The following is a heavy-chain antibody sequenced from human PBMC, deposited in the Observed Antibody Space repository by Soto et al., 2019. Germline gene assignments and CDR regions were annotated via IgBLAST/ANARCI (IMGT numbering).Heavy chain of an antibody. CDR3: AHFSDLEWFDP. Sequence: QVQLQESGPGLVRPSETLSLTCTVSGGSISRYFWSWIRQSPGKGLEWIGYIFYTGSTTYNPSLKSRVTISIDTSKTQFSLRLSSLTAADPAVYYCAHFSDLEWFDPWGQGTLVTVSS. CDR1: GGSISRYF. CDR2: IFYTGST. J-gene: IGHJ5*02. V-gene: IGHV4-59*01. D-gene: IGHD2-21*01.